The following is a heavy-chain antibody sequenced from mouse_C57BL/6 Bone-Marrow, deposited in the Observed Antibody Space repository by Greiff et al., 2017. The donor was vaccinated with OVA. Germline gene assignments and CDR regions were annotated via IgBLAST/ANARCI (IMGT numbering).Heavy chain of an antibody. D-gene: IGHD4-1*01. Sequence: VQLQQSGPELVKPGASVKMSCKASGYTFTDYNMHWVKQSHGKSLEWIGYINPNNGGTSYNQKFKGKATLTVNKSSSTAYMELRSLTSEDSAVYYCAREGTGRRYYAMDYWGQGTSVTVSS. CDR1: GYTFTDYN. V-gene: IGHV1-22*01. J-gene: IGHJ4*01. CDR2: INPNNGGT. CDR3: AREGTGRRYYAMDY.